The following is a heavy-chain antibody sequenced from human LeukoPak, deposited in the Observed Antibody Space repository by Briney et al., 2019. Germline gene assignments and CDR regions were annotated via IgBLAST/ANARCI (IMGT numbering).Heavy chain of an antibody. J-gene: IGHJ4*02. CDR3: ARDRTTTDYYDSSGYDY. Sequence: ASVKVSCKASGYTFTGYYMHWVRQAPGQGLEWMGWINPNSGGTNYAQKFQGRVTMTRDTSISTAYMELSRLRSDDTAVYYCARDRTTTDYYDSSGYDYWGQGTLVTVSS. V-gene: IGHV1-2*02. CDR2: INPNSGGT. D-gene: IGHD3-22*01. CDR1: GYTFTGYY.